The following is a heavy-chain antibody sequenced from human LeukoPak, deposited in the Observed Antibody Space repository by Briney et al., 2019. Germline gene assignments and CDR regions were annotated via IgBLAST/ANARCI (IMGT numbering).Heavy chain of an antibody. V-gene: IGHV4-34*01. J-gene: IGHJ4*02. Sequence: SETVSLTCAVYGGSFSGYYWSWIRQPPGKGLEWIGEINRSGSTNYNPSLKSRVTISVDTSKNQCSLKLSSVTAADTAVYYCARQSISGSSLPYFDYWGQGTLVNVSS. CDR1: GGSFSGYY. CDR3: ARQSISGSSLPYFDY. CDR2: INRSGST. D-gene: IGHD3-22*01.